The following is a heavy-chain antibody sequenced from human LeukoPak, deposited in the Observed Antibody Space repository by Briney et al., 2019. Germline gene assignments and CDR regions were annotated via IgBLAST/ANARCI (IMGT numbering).Heavy chain of an antibody. CDR2: IWYDGSNK. J-gene: IGHJ4*02. D-gene: IGHD3-22*01. CDR3: ASQTAYYDSSSVPFDY. V-gene: IGHV3-33*01. CDR1: GFTFSSYG. Sequence: PGRSLRLSCAASGFTFSSYGMHWVRQAPGKGLEWVAVIWYDGSNKYYADSVKGRFTISRDNSKNTLYLQMNSLRAEDTAVYYCASQTAYYDSSSVPFDYWGQGTLVTVSS.